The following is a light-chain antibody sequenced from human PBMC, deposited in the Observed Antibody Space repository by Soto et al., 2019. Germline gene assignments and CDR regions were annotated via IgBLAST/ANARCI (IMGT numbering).Light chain of an antibody. J-gene: IGKJ2*01. Sequence: DIQMTQSPSSLPASVGDRVTLTCRASQSISTYLNWYQQKPGKAPKLLIYAASTLQSGVPSRLSGSGSGTDFTLTISSLQPEDFATYYWQQGYTIPFPFGQGTKLEIK. V-gene: IGKV1-39*01. CDR3: QQGYTIPFP. CDR2: AAS. CDR1: QSISTY.